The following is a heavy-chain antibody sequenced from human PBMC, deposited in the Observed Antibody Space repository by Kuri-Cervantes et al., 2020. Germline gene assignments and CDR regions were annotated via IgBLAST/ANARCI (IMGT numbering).Heavy chain of an antibody. CDR3: ARAARRPYSYYFDY. CDR1: GFTFSSYS. J-gene: IGHJ4*02. V-gene: IGHV3-21*01. CDR2: ISSSSSYI. Sequence: ETLSLTCAASGFTFSSYSMNWVRQAPGKGLEWVSSISSSSSYIYYADSVKGRFTISRDNAKNSPYLQMNSLRAEDTAVYYCARAARRPYSYYFDYWGQGTLVTVSS. D-gene: IGHD2-15*01.